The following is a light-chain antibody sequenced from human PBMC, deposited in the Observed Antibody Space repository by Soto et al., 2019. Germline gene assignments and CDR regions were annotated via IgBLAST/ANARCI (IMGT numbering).Light chain of an antibody. CDR2: EVS. CDR3: CSYAGSRTPLI. Sequence: QSALTQAASVSGSPGQSITISCTGTSSDVGSYNLVSWYQQHPGKAPKLMIYEVSKRPSGLSNRFSGSKSGNTASLTISGLQADDEADYYCCSYAGSRTPLIFGTGTQLTVL. J-gene: IGLJ1*01. CDR1: SSDVGSYNL. V-gene: IGLV2-23*02.